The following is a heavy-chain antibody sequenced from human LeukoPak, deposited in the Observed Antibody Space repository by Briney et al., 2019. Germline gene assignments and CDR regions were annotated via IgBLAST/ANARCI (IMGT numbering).Heavy chain of an antibody. D-gene: IGHD2-2*01. CDR3: ARRHCSSTSRRFDY. V-gene: IGHV4-39*01. Sequence: SETLSLTCTVSGGSISSSSYYWGWIRQPPGKGLEWIGSIYYSGSTYYNPSLKSRVTISVDTSKNQFSLKLSSVTAADTAVYYCARRHCSSTSRRFDYWGQGTLVTVSS. J-gene: IGHJ4*02. CDR2: IYYSGST. CDR1: GGSISSSSYY.